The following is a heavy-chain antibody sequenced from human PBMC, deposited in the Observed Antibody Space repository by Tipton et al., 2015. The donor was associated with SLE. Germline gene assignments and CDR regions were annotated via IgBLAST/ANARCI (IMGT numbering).Heavy chain of an antibody. V-gene: IGHV4-39*01. Sequence: TLSLTCTVSGGSISSSSYYWGWIRQPPGKGLEWIGSIYYSGSTYYNPSLKSRVTISVDTSKNQFSLKLSSVTAADTAVYYCARHGRIAARDWYFDLWGRGTLVTASS. CDR3: ARHGRIAARDWYFDL. D-gene: IGHD6-6*01. CDR1: GGSISSSSYY. CDR2: IYYSGST. J-gene: IGHJ2*01.